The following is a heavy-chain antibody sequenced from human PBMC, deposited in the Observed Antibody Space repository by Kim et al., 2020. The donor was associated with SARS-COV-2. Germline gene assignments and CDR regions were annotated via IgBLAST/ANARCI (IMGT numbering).Heavy chain of an antibody. J-gene: IGHJ4*02. D-gene: IGHD6-19*01. Sequence: ASVKVSCKVSGYTLTELSMHWVRQAPGKGLEWMGGFDPEDGETIYAQKFQGRVTMTEDTSTDTAYMELSSLRSEDTAVYYCATPPAGYSSGWYEYYFDYWGQGTLVTVSS. V-gene: IGHV1-24*01. CDR1: GYTLTELS. CDR2: FDPEDGET. CDR3: ATPPAGYSSGWYEYYFDY.